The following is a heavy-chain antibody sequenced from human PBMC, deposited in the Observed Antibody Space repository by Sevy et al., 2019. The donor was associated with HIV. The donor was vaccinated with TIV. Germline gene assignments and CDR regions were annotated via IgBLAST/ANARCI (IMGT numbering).Heavy chain of an antibody. D-gene: IGHD3-22*01. CDR2: ISGSAYST. CDR1: GFTFNTYA. CDR3: AKECPGYNYDSSGSLDY. J-gene: IGHJ4*02. V-gene: IGHV3-23*01. Sequence: GWSLRLSCAASGFTFNTYAMSWVRQAPGKGLEWVSGISGSAYSTYYADSVKGRFTISRDNSKNTLSLQMNSLRAEDTAVYYCAKECPGYNYDSSGSLDYWGQGTLVTVSS.